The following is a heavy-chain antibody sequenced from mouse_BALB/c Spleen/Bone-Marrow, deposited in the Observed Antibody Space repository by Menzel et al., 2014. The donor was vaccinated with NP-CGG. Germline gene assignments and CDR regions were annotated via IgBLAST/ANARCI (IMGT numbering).Heavy chain of an antibody. J-gene: IGHJ4*01. CDR1: GFDFSRYW. CDR2: INPDSSTI. CDR3: ARLGYYGMMAY. V-gene: IGHV4-1*02. Sequence: EVQLVESGGGLVQPGGSLKLSCAASGFDFSRYWMGWVLQAPGRGLKWIGEINPDSSTINYTPSLKDKFIISRDNAKNALYLQMSKVRSEDTALYYCARLGYYGMMAYWGQGTSVTVSS. D-gene: IGHD1-1*01.